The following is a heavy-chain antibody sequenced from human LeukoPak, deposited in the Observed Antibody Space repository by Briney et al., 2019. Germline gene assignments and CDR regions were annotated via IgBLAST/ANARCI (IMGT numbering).Heavy chain of an antibody. CDR1: GFTFSSYW. CDR2: IKQDGSEK. CDR3: ARDRQAGSSSWSIYYFDY. Sequence: PGGSLRLSCAASGFTFSSYWMSWVRQAPGKGLEWVANIKQDGSEKHYVDSVKGRFTISRDNAKNSLYLQMNSLRAEDTAVYYCARDRQAGSSSWSIYYFDYWGQGALVTVSS. J-gene: IGHJ4*02. D-gene: IGHD6-13*01. V-gene: IGHV3-7*01.